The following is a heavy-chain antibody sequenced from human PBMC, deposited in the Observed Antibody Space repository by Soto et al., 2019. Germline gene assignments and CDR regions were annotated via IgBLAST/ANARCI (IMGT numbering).Heavy chain of an antibody. D-gene: IGHD2-2*02. J-gene: IGHJ4*02. Sequence: QVQLVQSGAEVKKPGSSVKVSCKASGDTFTTYTINWVRQAPGQGLEWMGGIVPILGAGNYAQKFQGRVTITADRSTTTACLDLSSLRSDDTAVYYCAREGEGIPAHRDWGQGTLVTVSS. CDR2: IVPILGAG. CDR3: AREGEGIPAHRD. CDR1: GDTFTTYT. V-gene: IGHV1-69*06.